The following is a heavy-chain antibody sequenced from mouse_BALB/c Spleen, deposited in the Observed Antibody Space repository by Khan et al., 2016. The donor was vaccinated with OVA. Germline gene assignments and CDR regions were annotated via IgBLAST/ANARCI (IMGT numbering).Heavy chain of an antibody. Sequence: VQLQQSGAELVKPGASVKLSCTASGFNIKDTYIHWVKQRPEQGLEWIGRIAPANGNTKYDPKFQGKATIIADTSSNTAYLQLSSLTSEDTAVYFCAHPCYDPRYFEVWGPGTTVTVSS. CDR1: GFNIKDTY. CDR3: AHPCYDPRYFEV. CDR2: IAPANGNT. D-gene: IGHD2-3*01. J-gene: IGHJ1*01. V-gene: IGHV14-3*02.